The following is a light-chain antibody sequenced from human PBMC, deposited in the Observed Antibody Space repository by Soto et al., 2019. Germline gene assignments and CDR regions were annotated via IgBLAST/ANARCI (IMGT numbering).Light chain of an antibody. V-gene: IGKV1-39*01. J-gene: IGKJ3*01. CDR2: AAS. CDR3: QQSYSTPFT. Sequence: DIQMTQSPSSLSASVGDSVTITCRASQSISNYLNWYQQKPGKAPKLLVYAASSLQSGVPSRFSGSVSWTDFTLTISSLQPADFATYYCQQSYSTPFTFGPGTKVDIK. CDR1: QSISNY.